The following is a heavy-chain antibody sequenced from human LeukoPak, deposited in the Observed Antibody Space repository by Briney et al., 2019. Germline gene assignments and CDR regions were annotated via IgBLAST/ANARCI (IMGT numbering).Heavy chain of an antibody. CDR3: ARSPHYFWSGYFDY. CDR2: IYYSGST. CDR1: GGSISSYY. V-gene: IGHV4-59*01. D-gene: IGHD3-3*01. J-gene: IGHJ4*02. Sequence: SETLSLTCTVSGGSISSYYWSWIRLPPGKGLEWIGYIYYSGSTNDNPSLKSRVTISVDTSKNQFSLKLSSVTAADTAVYYCARSPHYFWSGYFDYWGQGTLVTVSS.